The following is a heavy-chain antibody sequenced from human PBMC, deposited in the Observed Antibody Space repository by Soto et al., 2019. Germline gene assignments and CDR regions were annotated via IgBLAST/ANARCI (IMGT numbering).Heavy chain of an antibody. Sequence: SETLSLTCAVYGGSFSGYYWSWIRQPPGRGLEWIGEINHSGSTNYNPSLKSRVTISVDTSKNQFSLKLSSVTAADTAVYYCARGGGRDGYSPYFDYWGQGTLVTVSS. CDR1: GGSFSGYY. D-gene: IGHD5-18*01. J-gene: IGHJ4*02. V-gene: IGHV4-34*01. CDR3: ARGGGRDGYSPYFDY. CDR2: INHSGST.